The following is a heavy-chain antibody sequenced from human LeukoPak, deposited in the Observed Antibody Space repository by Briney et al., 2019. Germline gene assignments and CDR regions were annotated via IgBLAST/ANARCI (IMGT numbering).Heavy chain of an antibody. V-gene: IGHV3-48*02. J-gene: IGHJ4*02. D-gene: IGHD3-3*01. CDR3: ARESLEWLSLTHPLDY. Sequence: AGGSLRLSCAASGFTFSSYSMNWVRQAPGKGLEWVSYISSSSTIYYADSVKGRFTISRDNAKNSLYLQMNSLRDEDTAVYYCARESLEWLSLTHPLDYWGQGTLVTVSS. CDR1: GFTFSSYS. CDR2: ISSSSTI.